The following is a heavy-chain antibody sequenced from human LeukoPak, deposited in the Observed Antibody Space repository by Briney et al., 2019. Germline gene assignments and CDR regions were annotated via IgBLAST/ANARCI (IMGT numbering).Heavy chain of an antibody. Sequence: GGSLRLSCAASGFTFSSYSMNWVRQAPGKGLEWVSYISSSSSTIYYADSVKGRFTISRGNAKNSLYLQMNSLRAEDTAVYYCARSRSGNFFGDWGQGTLVTVSS. J-gene: IGHJ4*02. CDR2: ISSSSSTI. CDR3: ARSRSGNFFGD. V-gene: IGHV3-48*01. D-gene: IGHD3-3*01. CDR1: GFTFSSYS.